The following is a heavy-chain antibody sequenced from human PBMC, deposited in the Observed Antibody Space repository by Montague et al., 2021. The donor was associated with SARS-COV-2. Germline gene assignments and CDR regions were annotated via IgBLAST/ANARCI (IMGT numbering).Heavy chain of an antibody. J-gene: IGHJ4*02. CDR3: ARSHYDILTAYYTPFDY. V-gene: IGHV2-70*04. CDR1: GFSLSTSGMR. Sequence: PALVKPTQTLTLTCTFSGFSLSTSGMRASWIRQPPGKALEWLAXXXWXXXKFXSTSLKTRLTISKDTSKNQVVLTMTNMDPVDTATYYCARSHYDILTAYYTPFDYWGQGTLVTVSS. CDR2: XXWXXXK. D-gene: IGHD3-9*01.